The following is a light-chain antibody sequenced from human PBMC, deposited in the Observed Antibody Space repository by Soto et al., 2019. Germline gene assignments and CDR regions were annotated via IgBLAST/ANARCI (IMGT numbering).Light chain of an antibody. CDR3: SSYTTSNTRQIV. V-gene: IGLV2-14*03. CDR2: DVS. J-gene: IGLJ1*01. Sequence: QSVLTQPASVSGSPGQSINISCPGTSSNVVGYNYVSWYQHHPGKAPKLIIYDVSNRPSGVSNPFSGSKSGNTASLTISGLQPEDEADYYCSSYTTSNTRQIVFGTGTKATVL. CDR1: SSNVVGYNY.